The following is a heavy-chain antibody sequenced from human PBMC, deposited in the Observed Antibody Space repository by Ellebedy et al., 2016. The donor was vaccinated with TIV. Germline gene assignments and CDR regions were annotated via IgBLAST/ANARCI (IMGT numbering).Heavy chain of an antibody. Sequence: ASVKVSCXASGYTFTDYYIHWVRQDPGQGLEWMGWINSYSGGTNYAQKFQGRVTMTKDTSISTVYMELSSLRSDDAAVYYCARRASCGGDCRRGEVDNWGQGSQVTVSS. J-gene: IGHJ4*02. CDR2: INSYSGGT. V-gene: IGHV1-2*02. CDR1: GYTFTDYY. CDR3: ARRASCGGDCRRGEVDN. D-gene: IGHD2-21*02.